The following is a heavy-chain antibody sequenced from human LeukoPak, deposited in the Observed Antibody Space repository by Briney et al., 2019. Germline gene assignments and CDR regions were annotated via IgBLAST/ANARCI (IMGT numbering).Heavy chain of an antibody. V-gene: IGHV3-7*03. CDR3: AKMGYCSGGSCYYFDY. J-gene: IGHJ4*02. D-gene: IGHD2-15*01. Sequence: PGGSLRLSCAASGFTFSTYWMTWVRQAPRKGLEWVANIKQDGSEKYYVDSVKGRFTISRDNSKNTLYLQMNSLRAEDTAVYYCAKMGYCSGGSCYYFDYWGQGTLVTVSS. CDR1: GFTFSTYW. CDR2: IKQDGSEK.